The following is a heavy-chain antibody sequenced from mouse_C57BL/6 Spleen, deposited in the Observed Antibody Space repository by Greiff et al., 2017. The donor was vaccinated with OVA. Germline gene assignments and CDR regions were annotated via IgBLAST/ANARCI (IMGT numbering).Heavy chain of an antibody. V-gene: IGHV5-16*01. D-gene: IGHD3-2*02. CDR1: GFTFSDYY. CDR3: ARDAAQATLDY. J-gene: IGHJ2*01. Sequence: VQLKESEGGLVQPGSSMKLSCTASGFTFSDYYMAWVRQVPEKGLEWVANINYDGSSTYYLDSLKSRFIISRDNAKNILYLQMSSLKSEDTATYYCARDAAQATLDYWGQGTTLTVSS. CDR2: INYDGSST.